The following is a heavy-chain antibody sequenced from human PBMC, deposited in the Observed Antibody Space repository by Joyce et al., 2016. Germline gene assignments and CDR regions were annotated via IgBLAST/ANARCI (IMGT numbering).Heavy chain of an antibody. Sequence: QVQLVESGGGVVQPGMYLRLSCAASGFTFSIYGMHWVLQAPGKGLKWVAVISYEGSNKHYRDSVKGRFTISRDNSKNTLYLQMNDLRAEDTAVYYCAKFFMSATPSPNDAFDIWGQGTMVTVSS. CDR2: ISYEGSNK. D-gene: IGHD2-2*01. CDR3: AKFFMSATPSPNDAFDI. CDR1: GFTFSIYG. V-gene: IGHV3-30*18. J-gene: IGHJ3*02.